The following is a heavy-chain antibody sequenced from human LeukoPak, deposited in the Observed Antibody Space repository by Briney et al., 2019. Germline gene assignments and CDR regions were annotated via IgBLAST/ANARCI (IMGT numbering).Heavy chain of an antibody. V-gene: IGHV3-21*06. J-gene: IGHJ4*02. D-gene: IGHD3-3*01. Sequence: PGGSLRLSCAASGFTFSGFGMNWVRQAPGRGLEWVSSISSSSSYVYYADSVKGRFIISRDNAKNSLYLQVNSLRAEDTAVYYCARQYYDFWSGYYTADYYFDYWGQGTLVTVPS. CDR3: ARQYYDFWSGYYTADYYFDY. CDR2: ISSSSSYV. CDR1: GFTFSGFG.